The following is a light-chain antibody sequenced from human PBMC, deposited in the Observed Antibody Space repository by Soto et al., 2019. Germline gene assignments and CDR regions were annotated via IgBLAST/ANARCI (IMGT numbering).Light chain of an antibody. CDR2: GVS. J-gene: IGKJ4*01. Sequence: IQVTQAPSSLSASVGDRVTITCRASQDIRDDLGWYQQKPGKAPRLVIYGVSHLQSGVPSRFSGSGFGTDFSLTIRSLQPEDSATYYCLQDYNYPITFGGGTKVDIK. V-gene: IGKV1-6*01. CDR1: QDIRDD. CDR3: LQDYNYPIT.